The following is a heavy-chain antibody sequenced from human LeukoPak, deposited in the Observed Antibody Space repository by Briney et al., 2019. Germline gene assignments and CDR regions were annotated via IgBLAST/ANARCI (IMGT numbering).Heavy chain of an antibody. D-gene: IGHD2-2*01. J-gene: IGHJ4*02. CDR3: AIDPYGTRYFDY. CDR2: LSGSGYNT. Sequence: GGSLRFSCAASGFTFSSHALSWVRQAPGKGLEWVSSLSGSGYNTYYADSVKGRFTISRDNSKNTVDLQMNSLRAEDTAVYYCAIDPYGTRYFDYWGQGTLVTVSS. CDR1: GFTFSSHA. V-gene: IGHV3-23*01.